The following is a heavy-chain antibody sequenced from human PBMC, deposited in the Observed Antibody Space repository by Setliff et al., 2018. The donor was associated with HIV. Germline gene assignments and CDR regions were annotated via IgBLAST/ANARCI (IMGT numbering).Heavy chain of an antibody. CDR3: ARGVFLSGSGWYIVYYFDY. Sequence: ASVKVSCKASGYTFTSYDINWVRQATGQGLEWMGWMNPNSGNTGYAQKFQGRVTITRNTSISTAYMELRSLRSEDKAVYYCARGVFLSGSGWYIVYYFDYWGQGTLVTVSS. D-gene: IGHD6-19*01. CDR2: MNPNSGNT. CDR1: GYTFTSYD. V-gene: IGHV1-8*03. J-gene: IGHJ4*02.